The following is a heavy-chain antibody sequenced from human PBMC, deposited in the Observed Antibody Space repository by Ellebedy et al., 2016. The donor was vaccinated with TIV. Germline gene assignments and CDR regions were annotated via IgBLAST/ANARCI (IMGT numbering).Heavy chain of an antibody. CDR3: ARFRSGIVVVPAHYGMDV. V-gene: IGHV4-4*02. CDR1: GASISSNNW. Sequence: SETLSLTXAVSGASISSNNWWSWVRQPPGKGLEWIGDVFHTGRANYNPSLKSRVTISVEKSKNQFSLQLSSVTAADTAVYYCARFRSGIVVVPAHYGMDVWGQGTTVTVSS. CDR2: VFHTGRA. D-gene: IGHD2-2*01. J-gene: IGHJ6*02.